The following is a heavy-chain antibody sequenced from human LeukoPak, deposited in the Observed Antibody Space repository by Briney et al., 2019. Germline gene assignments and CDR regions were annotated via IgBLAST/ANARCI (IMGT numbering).Heavy chain of an antibody. D-gene: IGHD3-10*01. J-gene: IGHJ4*02. CDR1: GGSIRSDNSY. CDR2: IYYSGNT. Sequence: KPSETLSLTCTVSGGSIRSDNSYWGCIRQPPGKGLEWIGSIYYSGNTFYNPSLKSRVTISVDTCKNQFSLKLSSVTAADTAVYYCARTYGSGSYPHYFDYWGQGTLVTVSS. V-gene: IGHV4-39*01. CDR3: ARTYGSGSYPHYFDY.